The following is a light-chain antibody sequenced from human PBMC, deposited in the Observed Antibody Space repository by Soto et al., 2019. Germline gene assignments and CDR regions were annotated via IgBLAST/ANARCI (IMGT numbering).Light chain of an antibody. CDR3: QQYGSSPQYT. CDR1: QSVSSSY. Sequence: EIVLTQSPGTLSLSPGEGATLSCRASQSVSSSYLVWYQQKPGQAPRLLIYGASSRATGIPDRFSGSGSGTDFTLTISRLEPEDFAVYYCQQYGSSPQYTFGQGTKVEIK. J-gene: IGKJ2*01. CDR2: GAS. V-gene: IGKV3-20*01.